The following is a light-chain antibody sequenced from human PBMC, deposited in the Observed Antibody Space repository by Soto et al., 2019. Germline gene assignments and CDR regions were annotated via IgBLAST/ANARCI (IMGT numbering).Light chain of an antibody. J-gene: IGLJ1*01. Sequence: QSFLTQPPSASGTPGQRITISCSGSSSNIGDNPVNWYQQLPGAAPKLLIYINDQRPSGVPDRFSGSKSGTSASLAISGLQPEDEADYYCAAWDDSLNALFGTGTRSPS. CDR1: SSNIGDNP. CDR2: IND. CDR3: AAWDDSLNAL. V-gene: IGLV1-44*01.